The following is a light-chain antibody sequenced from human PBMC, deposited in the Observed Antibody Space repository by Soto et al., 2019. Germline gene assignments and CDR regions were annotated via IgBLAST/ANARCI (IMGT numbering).Light chain of an antibody. CDR3: SSYTSSTTWV. CDR2: EVI. V-gene: IGLV2-14*01. Sequence: QSALTQPASVSGSPGQSITISCTGTSSDVGGYNYVSWYQQHPGKAPKLIICEVINRPSGVSNRFSGSKSGNTASLTISGLQTEDEADYYCSSYTSSTTWVFGEGTKLTVL. J-gene: IGLJ3*02. CDR1: SSDVGGYNY.